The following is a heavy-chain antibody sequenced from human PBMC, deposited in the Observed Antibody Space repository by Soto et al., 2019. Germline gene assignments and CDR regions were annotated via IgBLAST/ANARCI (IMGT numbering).Heavy chain of an antibody. CDR3: TRAYGAETFDF. V-gene: IGHV1-8*02. D-gene: IGHD3-10*01. J-gene: IGHJ5*01. Sequence: ASVKVSCKASGYTFTTYYMYWVRQAPGRGLEWMGIINPNSGNTGYAQNFRGRVTMTQNTAIGTAYMELSSLRSDDTATYYCTRAYGAETFDFWGQGTRVTVSS. CDR1: GYTFTTYY. CDR2: INPNSGNT.